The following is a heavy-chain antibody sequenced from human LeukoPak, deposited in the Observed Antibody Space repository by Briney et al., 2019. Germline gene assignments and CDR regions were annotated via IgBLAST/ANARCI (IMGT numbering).Heavy chain of an antibody. V-gene: IGHV1-18*01. Sequence: ASVKVSCKASGYTFTSYGISWVRQAPGQGLEWMGWISTYNGNTNYAQKLQGRVTMTTDTSTSTAYMELRSLRSDDTAVYYCARDRENFVWGSYRPDLDCWGQGTLVTVSS. CDR1: GYTFTSYG. CDR2: ISTYNGNT. D-gene: IGHD3-16*02. J-gene: IGHJ4*02. CDR3: ARDRENFVWGSYRPDLDC.